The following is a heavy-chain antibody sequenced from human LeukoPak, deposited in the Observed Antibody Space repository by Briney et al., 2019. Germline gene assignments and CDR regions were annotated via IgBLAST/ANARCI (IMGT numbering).Heavy chain of an antibody. CDR1: GFTFSSYW. Sequence: GGSLRLSCAASGFTFSSYWMHWVRQAPGKGLVWVSRINTDGSSTTYADSVKGRFTISGDNAKNTLYLQMNSLRVEDTAVYFCARGWYYGMDVWGQGTTVIVSS. J-gene: IGHJ6*02. CDR2: INTDGSST. CDR3: ARGWYYGMDV. V-gene: IGHV3-74*01. D-gene: IGHD2-15*01.